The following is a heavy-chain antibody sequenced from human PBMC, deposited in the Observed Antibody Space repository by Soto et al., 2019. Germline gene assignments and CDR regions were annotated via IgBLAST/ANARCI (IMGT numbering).Heavy chain of an antibody. Sequence: QVQLQESGPGLVKPSQTLSLTCIVSGGSISNVNDCWSWIRQRPDKGLEWIGHIYSGGSIYNNPFLTSVVTISVDTSKNPFYLQLSSVSAADTAVYYCARGPSGDKVAYWGQGTLVTVSS. CDR1: GGSISNVNDC. CDR3: ARGPSGDKVAY. V-gene: IGHV4-30-4*01. CDR2: IYSGGSI. J-gene: IGHJ4*02. D-gene: IGHD7-27*01.